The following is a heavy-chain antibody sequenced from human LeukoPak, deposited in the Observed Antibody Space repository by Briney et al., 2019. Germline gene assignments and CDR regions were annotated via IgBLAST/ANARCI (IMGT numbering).Heavy chain of an antibody. CDR1: GFTFSNYG. J-gene: IGHJ4*02. V-gene: IGHV1-18*01. Sequence: ASVKVSCKASGFTFSNYGINWVRQAPGQGLEWMGWISVYNGNRNYAQKFQGRVTMTTDTATNTAYMELSRLRSDDTAVYYCARGLVGAIPTDYWGQGTLVTVSS. CDR2: ISVYNGNR. D-gene: IGHD1-26*01. CDR3: ARGLVGAIPTDY.